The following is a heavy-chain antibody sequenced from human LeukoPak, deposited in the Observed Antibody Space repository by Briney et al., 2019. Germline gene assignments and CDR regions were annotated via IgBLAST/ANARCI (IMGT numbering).Heavy chain of an antibody. CDR2: ISSSSSYI. D-gene: IGHD3-22*01. CDR3: AGYDSSGSPFDY. V-gene: IGHV3-21*01. CDR1: GFTFSSYS. Sequence: GGSLRLSCAASGFTFSSYSMNWVRQAPGKGLEWASSISSSSSYIYYADSVKGRFTISRDNAKNSLYLQMNSLRAEDTAVYYCAGYDSSGSPFDYWGQGTLVTVSS. J-gene: IGHJ4*02.